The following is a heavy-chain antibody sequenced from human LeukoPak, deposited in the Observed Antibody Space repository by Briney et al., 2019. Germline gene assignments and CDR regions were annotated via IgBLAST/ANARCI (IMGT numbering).Heavy chain of an antibody. CDR1: GFTVSSNY. CDR3: ARPRVDSSGWYFDY. Sequence: GGSLRLSCAASGFTVSSNYMSWVRQAPGKGLEWVSVIYSGGSTYYADSVKGRFTISRDNSKNTLYLQMNSLRAEDTAVYYCARPRVDSSGWYFDYWGQGTLVTVSS. J-gene: IGHJ4*02. D-gene: IGHD6-19*01. CDR2: IYSGGST. V-gene: IGHV3-66*04.